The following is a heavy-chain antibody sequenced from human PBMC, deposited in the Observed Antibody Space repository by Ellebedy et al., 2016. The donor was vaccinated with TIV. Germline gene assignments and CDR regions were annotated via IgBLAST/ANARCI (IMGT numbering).Heavy chain of an antibody. J-gene: IGHJ6*02. D-gene: IGHD4/OR15-4a*01. V-gene: IGHV3-48*03. CDR3: ARVAPAGCCGMDV. Sequence: PGGSLRLSCAASGFTFSSYEMNWVRQAPGRGLEWVSYISSSGSTIYYADTVKGRFTISRDNAKNSLYLQMSSLRAEDTSVYYCARVAPAGCCGMDVWGQGTTVTVSS. CDR1: GFTFSSYE. CDR2: ISSSGSTI.